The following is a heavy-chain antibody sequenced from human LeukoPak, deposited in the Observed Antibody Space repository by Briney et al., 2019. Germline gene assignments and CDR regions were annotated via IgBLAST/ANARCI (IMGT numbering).Heavy chain of an antibody. D-gene: IGHD4-17*01. J-gene: IGHJ4*02. Sequence: ASVKVSCKASGGSFRTYPISWVRQAPGRGLEWMGWINTNTGSPTYAQAFAGRFVFSLDTSVTTAYLQISSLRSADTAVYYCARVGRLDYGDYLAHWGPGNRITVSS. CDR2: INTNTGSP. CDR3: ARVGRLDYGDYLAH. V-gene: IGHV7-4-1*02. CDR1: GGSFRTYP.